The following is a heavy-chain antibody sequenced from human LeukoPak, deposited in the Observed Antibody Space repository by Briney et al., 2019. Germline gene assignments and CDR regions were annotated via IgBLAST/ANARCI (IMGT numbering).Heavy chain of an antibody. Sequence: SQTLSLTCDISGESVSSKNGAWNWVRQSPSRGLEWLGRTYYRSKWYTDYAESVQGRITITPDTSKNQFSLQLYSVTPEDAAVYYCAGDVGTTGWYTFDYWGQGTLVTVSS. D-gene: IGHD2-8*01. CDR3: AGDVGTTGWYTFDY. J-gene: IGHJ4*02. CDR1: GESVSSKNGA. CDR2: TYYRSKWYT. V-gene: IGHV6-1*01.